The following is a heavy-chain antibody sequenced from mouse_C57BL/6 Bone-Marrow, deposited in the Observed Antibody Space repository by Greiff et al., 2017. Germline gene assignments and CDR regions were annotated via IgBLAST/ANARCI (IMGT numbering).Heavy chain of an antibody. CDR2: IYPRSGNT. J-gene: IGHJ2*01. CDR3: ARGVWLPFDY. CDR1: GYTFTSYG. D-gene: IGHD2-2*01. Sequence: VQLQQSGAELARPGASVKLSCKASGYTFTSYGISWVKQRTGQGLEWIGEIYPRSGNTYYNEKFKGKATLTADKSSSTAYMELRSLTSEDSAVYFCARGVWLPFDYWGQGTTLTVSS. V-gene: IGHV1-81*01.